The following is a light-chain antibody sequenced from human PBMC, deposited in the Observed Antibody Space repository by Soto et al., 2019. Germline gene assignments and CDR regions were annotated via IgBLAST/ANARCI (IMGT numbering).Light chain of an antibody. J-gene: IGKJ5*01. V-gene: IGKV3-11*01. Sequence: VELTQSPATLSLSPGESATLSCRASQSVTTFFAWYQQKPGLPPRLLIYDASTRATGIPARFSGSGSGTDFTLTISSLEPEDFAVYYCQQRSNWPPAITFGQGTRLEIK. CDR3: QQRSNWPPAIT. CDR2: DAS. CDR1: QSVTTF.